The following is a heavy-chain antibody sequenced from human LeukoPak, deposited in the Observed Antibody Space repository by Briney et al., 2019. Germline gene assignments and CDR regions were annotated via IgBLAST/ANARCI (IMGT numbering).Heavy chain of an antibody. V-gene: IGHV4-59*01. Sequence: SETLSLTCTVSGGSISSYYWSWIRQPPGKGLEWIGYIYYTGTTNYNPSLNSRVNISVDTSKSQFSLKLNSVTAADTALYYCAGGLRGYTGYDSYYYYYMDVWGQGTTVTVSS. CDR1: GGSISSYY. J-gene: IGHJ6*03. CDR3: AGGLRGYTGYDSYYYYYMDV. CDR2: IYYTGTT. D-gene: IGHD5-12*01.